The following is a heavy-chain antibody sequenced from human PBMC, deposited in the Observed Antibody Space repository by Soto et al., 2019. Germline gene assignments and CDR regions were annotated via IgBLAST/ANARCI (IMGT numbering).Heavy chain of an antibody. CDR2: ISHSGST. Sequence: QVQLQQWGAGLLKPSETLSLRCVVNSGSFSGYYWTWIRQTPGKGLEWIGEISHSGSTNYNPSLMSRVTMSADTSKKQFSLRLSSVTAAATALYFCALGYESSRRYLPLLDYWGQGTLVTVSS. V-gene: IGHV4-34*01. CDR1: SGSFSGYY. D-gene: IGHD3-22*01. J-gene: IGHJ4*02. CDR3: ALGYESSRRYLPLLDY.